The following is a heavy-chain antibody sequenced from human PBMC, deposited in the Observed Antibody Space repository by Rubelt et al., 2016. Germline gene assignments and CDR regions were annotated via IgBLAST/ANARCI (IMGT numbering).Heavy chain of an antibody. CDR3: AREPASTCYFDF. V-gene: IGHV1-46*01. CDR2: IDPSGGAT. J-gene: IGHJ4*02. Sequence: GASVKISCKASGYSFTTYYMHWVRQAPGRGLEWMVMIDPSGGATNYAQKFQGRITMTRDTSTSTVYLDLSSLRSEDTAVYYCAREPASTCYFDFWGQGTLVTVSS. CDR1: GYSFTTYY. D-gene: IGHD2/OR15-2a*01.